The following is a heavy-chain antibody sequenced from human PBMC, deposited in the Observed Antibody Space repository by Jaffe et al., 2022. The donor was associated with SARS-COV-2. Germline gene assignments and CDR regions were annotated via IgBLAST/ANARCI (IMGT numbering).Heavy chain of an antibody. CDR1: GGSISSGSYY. J-gene: IGHJ5*02. D-gene: IGHD1-1*01. V-gene: IGHV4-61*02. CDR3: ASATTGP. CDR2: IYTSGST. Sequence: QVQLQESGPGLVKPSQTLSLTCTVSGGSISSGSYYWSWIRQPAGKGLEWIGRIYTSGSTNYNPSLKSRVTISVDTSKNQFSLKLSSVTAADTAVYYCASATTGPWGQGTLVTVSS.